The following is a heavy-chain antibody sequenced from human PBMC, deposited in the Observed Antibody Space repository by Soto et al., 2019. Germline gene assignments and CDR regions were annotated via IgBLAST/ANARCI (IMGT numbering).Heavy chain of an antibody. CDR1: GFTFSSYW. D-gene: IGHD3-10*01. J-gene: IGHJ6*02. CDR3: AREGWDSTGRYYGMDV. CDR2: INSDGNST. V-gene: IGHV3-74*01. Sequence: EVQLVESGGGLVQPGGSLRLSCAASGFTFSSYWMHWVRQAPGKGLVWVSRINSDGNSTSYADSVKGRFTISRDNAKNTRYLQMNSLRAEDTAVYYCAREGWDSTGRYYGMDVWGQGTTVTVSS.